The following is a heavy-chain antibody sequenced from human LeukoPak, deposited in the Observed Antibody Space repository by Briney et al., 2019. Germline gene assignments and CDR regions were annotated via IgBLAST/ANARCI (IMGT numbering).Heavy chain of an antibody. CDR3: AKDQSGVGQWLAYYYYYGMDV. J-gene: IGHJ6*02. CDR1: GFTFSSYG. V-gene: IGHV3-30*18. CDR2: ISYDGSNK. D-gene: IGHD6-19*01. Sequence: GGSLRLSCAASGFTFSSYGMHWVRQAPGKGLEWVAVISYDGSNKYYADSVKGRFTISRDNSENTLYLQMNSLRAEDTAVYYCAKDQSGVGQWLAYYYYYGMDVWGQGTTVTVSS.